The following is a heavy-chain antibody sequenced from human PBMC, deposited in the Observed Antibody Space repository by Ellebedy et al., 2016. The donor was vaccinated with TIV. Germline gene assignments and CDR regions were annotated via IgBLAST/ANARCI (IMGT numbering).Heavy chain of an antibody. CDR2: INPNSGST. CDR1: GYTFTGYS. V-gene: IGHV1-2*04. Sequence: AASVKVSCKASGYTFTGYSMHWVRQAPGQGLEWMGWINPNSGSTNYAQKFQGWVTLTRDTSISTAYMELSRLTSDDTAIYYCARDKYTKEGFDPWGQGTLVTVSS. CDR3: ARDKYTKEGFDP. D-gene: IGHD2-8*01. J-gene: IGHJ5*02.